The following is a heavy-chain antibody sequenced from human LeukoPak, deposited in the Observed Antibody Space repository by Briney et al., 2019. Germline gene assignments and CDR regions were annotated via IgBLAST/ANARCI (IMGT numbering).Heavy chain of an antibody. CDR1: GYTFTSYG. V-gene: IGHV1-18*01. CDR2: ISAYNGNT. CDR3: ARSLSVDTAYGHWGY. Sequence: ASVKVSCKASGYTFTSYGISWVRQAPGQGLEWMGWISAYNGNTNYAQKLQGRVTMATDTSTSTAYMELRSLRSDDTAVYYCARSLSVDTAYGHWGYWGQGTLVTVSS. D-gene: IGHD5-18*01. J-gene: IGHJ4*02.